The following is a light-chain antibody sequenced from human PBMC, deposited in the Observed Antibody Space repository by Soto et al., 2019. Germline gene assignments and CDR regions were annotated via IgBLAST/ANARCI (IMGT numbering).Light chain of an antibody. CDR3: QQYNSYPWT. J-gene: IGKJ1*01. CDR2: KAS. V-gene: IGKV1-5*03. CDR1: QSISSW. Sequence: DIQMTQSPSTLSASVGDRVTSTYRASQSISSWLAWYQQKPGQAPKLLIYKASSLESGVPSRFSGSGSGTEFTLTISSLQPDDFATYYCQQYNSYPWTFGQGTKVDIK.